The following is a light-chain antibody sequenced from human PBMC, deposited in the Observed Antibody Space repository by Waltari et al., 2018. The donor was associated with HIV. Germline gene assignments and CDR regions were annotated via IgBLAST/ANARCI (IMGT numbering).Light chain of an antibody. CDR3: ESADSTGNYWA. V-gene: IGLV3-25*03. J-gene: IGLJ2*01. CDR1: ALPKQF. Sequence: SYELTQPPSVSVSPGQTATITCSGDALPKQFAYWYPQKPGQAPLLVIYKDSGRPSGIPDRFSGSNSGTTVTLISSGVQAEDEADYYCESADSTGNYWAFGGGTKLTVL. CDR2: KDS.